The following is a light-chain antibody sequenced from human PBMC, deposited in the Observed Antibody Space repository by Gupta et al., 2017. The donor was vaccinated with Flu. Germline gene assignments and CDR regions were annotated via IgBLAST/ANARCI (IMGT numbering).Light chain of an antibody. Sequence: KVTISCSGGSSNIGRNCVYWYHQGPGTAPKLLIFEDNRRHSGMPDRFSGSKSGTSATLDTTGLQTGDEADYYCAAWDNSTDARLFGGGTKLTVL. CDR2: EDN. CDR3: AAWDNSTDARL. V-gene: IGLV1-51*02. J-gene: IGLJ3*02. CDR1: SSNIGRNC.